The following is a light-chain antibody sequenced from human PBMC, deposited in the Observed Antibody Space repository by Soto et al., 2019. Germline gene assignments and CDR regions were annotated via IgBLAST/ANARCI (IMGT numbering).Light chain of an antibody. CDR1: SSDVGGYNY. V-gene: IGLV2-11*01. Sequence: QSALTQPRSVSGSSGQSVTISCTGTSSDVGGYNYVSWYQQHPGKAPKLMIYDVSKRPSGVPDRFSGSKSGNTASLTISGLQAEDEADYYCCSYAGSYTLGVFGGGTQLTVL. J-gene: IGLJ2*01. CDR3: CSYAGSYTLGV. CDR2: DVS.